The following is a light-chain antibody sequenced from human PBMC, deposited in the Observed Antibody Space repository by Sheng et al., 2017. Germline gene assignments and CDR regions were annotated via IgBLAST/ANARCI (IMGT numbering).Light chain of an antibody. V-gene: IGKV3-15*01. CDR3: QQYHNWPRT. CDR1: QSIDTN. Sequence: ILMTQSPGTLSVSPGERATLSCRASQSIDTNLAWYQQKPGQAPRLLIYGASFRATGIPARFSGRGSGTDFTLTIISLQSEDFVYFIYCQQYHNWPRTFGRRD. J-gene: IGKJ1*01. CDR2: GAS.